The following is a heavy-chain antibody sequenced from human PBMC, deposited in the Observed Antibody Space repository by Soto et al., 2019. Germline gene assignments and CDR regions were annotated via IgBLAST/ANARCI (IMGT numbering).Heavy chain of an antibody. D-gene: IGHD6-13*01. CDR1: DFPFSNFE. CDR2: ISNNGAHT. Sequence: EAQLVESGGGLVQPGGSLRLSCAAPDFPFSNFEMHWVRQAPGKGLEYVSGISNNGAHTDYAKSVKGRFTISRDNSENTLYLQMGSLRAEDMALYYCARRGYGSRWPNVYMDVWGKGPTVTVSS. J-gene: IGHJ6*03. V-gene: IGHV3-64*01. CDR3: ARRGYGSRWPNVYMDV.